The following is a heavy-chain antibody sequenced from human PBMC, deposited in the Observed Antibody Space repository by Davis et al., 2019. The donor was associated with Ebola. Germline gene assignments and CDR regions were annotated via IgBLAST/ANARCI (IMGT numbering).Heavy chain of an antibody. Sequence: PGGSLRLSCTVSGDPINYYYFSWIRQPPGKGLEWIGYVYYTGATNYNPSLKSRVTISLDTSTNHFSLKLSAVTAADTAVYFCARLRPRRDYFDYWGQGTLVAVSS. CDR2: VYYTGAT. D-gene: IGHD1-14*01. CDR1: GDPINYYY. J-gene: IGHJ4*02. V-gene: IGHV4-59*08. CDR3: ARLRPRRDYFDY.